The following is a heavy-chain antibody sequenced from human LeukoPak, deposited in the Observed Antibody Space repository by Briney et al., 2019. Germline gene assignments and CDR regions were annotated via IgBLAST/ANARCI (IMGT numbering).Heavy chain of an antibody. CDR2: IYPGDSDT. D-gene: IGHD3-9*01. CDR3: ARRCDILTGLNWFDP. J-gene: IGHJ5*02. Sequence: GESLKISCNTSGYTFTSYWIGWVRQMPGKGLEWMGIIYPGDSDTRYSPSVQAQVTIATDTSISTAYLQWSSLKASDTAMYYCARRCDILTGLNWFDPWGQGTLVTVSS. CDR1: GYTFTSYW. V-gene: IGHV5-51*01.